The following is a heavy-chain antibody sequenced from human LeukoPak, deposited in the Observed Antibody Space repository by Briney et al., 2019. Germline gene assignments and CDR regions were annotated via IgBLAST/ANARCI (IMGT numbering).Heavy chain of an antibody. D-gene: IGHD2-2*01. CDR1: GFTFDDYA. V-gene: IGHV3-9*01. Sequence: TGGSLRLSCAASGFTFDDYAMHWVRQAPGKGLEWVSGISWNSGSIGYADSVKGRFTISRDNAKNSLYLQMNSLRAEDTALYYCAKDIEAMPEGVYFDLWGRGTLVTVSS. J-gene: IGHJ2*01. CDR2: ISWNSGSI. CDR3: AKDIEAMPEGVYFDL.